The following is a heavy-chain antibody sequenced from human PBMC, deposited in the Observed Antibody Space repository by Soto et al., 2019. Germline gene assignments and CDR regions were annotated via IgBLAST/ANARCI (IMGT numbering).Heavy chain of an antibody. CDR1: GGSMISYY. J-gene: IGHJ4*02. CDR3: ARVPAP. CDR2: IYHSGST. V-gene: IGHV4-59*12. Sequence: SETLSLTSTVSGGSMISYYWSWIRQPPGRGLEWIGYIYHSGSTYYNPSLKSRVTISVGRSKNQFSLKLSSVTAADMAVYYCARVPAPWGQGTLVTVSS.